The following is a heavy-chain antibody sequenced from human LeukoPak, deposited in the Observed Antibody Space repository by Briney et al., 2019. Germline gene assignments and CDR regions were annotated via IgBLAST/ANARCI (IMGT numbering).Heavy chain of an antibody. J-gene: IGHJ5*02. CDR3: TRGAMIVVVITNEGFDP. CDR2: INPNSGGT. CDR1: GYTFTGYY. Sequence: ASVKVSCKASGYTFTGYYMHWVRQAPGQGLEWMGWINPNSGGTNYAQKFQGRVTMTRDTSISTAYMELSRLRSDDTAVYYCTRGAMIVVVITNEGFDPWGQGTLVTVSS. D-gene: IGHD3-22*01. V-gene: IGHV1-2*02.